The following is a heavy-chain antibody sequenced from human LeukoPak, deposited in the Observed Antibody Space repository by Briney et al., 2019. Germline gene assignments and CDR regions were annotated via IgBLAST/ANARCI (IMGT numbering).Heavy chain of an antibody. V-gene: IGHV1-8*01. CDR1: GYTFTSYD. CDR2: MNPNTGNT. D-gene: IGHD1-14*01. Sequence: ASVKVSCKASGYTFTSYDINWVRQATGQGLEWMGWMNPNTGNTGYAQKFQGRVTMTRDTSTSTVYMELSSLRSEDTAVYYCASLTVLTGGDAFDIWGQGTMVTVSS. J-gene: IGHJ3*02. CDR3: ASLTVLTGGDAFDI.